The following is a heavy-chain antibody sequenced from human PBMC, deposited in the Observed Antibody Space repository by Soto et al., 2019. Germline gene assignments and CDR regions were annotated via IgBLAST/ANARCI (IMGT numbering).Heavy chain of an antibody. J-gene: IGHJ5*02. CDR3: ARVGHYGSGSSGWFDP. CDR1: GFTFSSYG. Sequence: QVQLVESGGGVVQPGRSLRLSCAASGFTFSSYGMHWVRQAPGKGLEWVAVIWYDGSNKYYADSVKGRFTSSRDNSKNTLYLQMNSLRAEDTAVYYCARVGHYGSGSSGWFDPWGQGTLVTVSS. V-gene: IGHV3-33*01. CDR2: IWYDGSNK. D-gene: IGHD3-10*01.